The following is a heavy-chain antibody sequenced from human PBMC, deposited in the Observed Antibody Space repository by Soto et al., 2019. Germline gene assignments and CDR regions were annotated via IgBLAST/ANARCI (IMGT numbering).Heavy chain of an antibody. CDR2: IYYSGST. CDR1: GGSISGFY. J-gene: IGHJ4*02. D-gene: IGHD1-26*01. V-gene: IGHV4-59*01. CDR3: ARGILGATTTFDY. Sequence: QVQLQESGPGLVKPSETLSLTCSVFGGSISGFYWSWVRQPPGKGLEWIGYIYYSGSTNYCPSLKSRVTISLVTSKNQLYLRLSSVTAADTAVYYCARGILGATTTFDYWGQGTLVTVSS.